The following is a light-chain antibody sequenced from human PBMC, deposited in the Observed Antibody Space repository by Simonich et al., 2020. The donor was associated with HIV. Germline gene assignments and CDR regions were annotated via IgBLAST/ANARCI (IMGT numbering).Light chain of an antibody. CDR3: QQYYSTPWT. CDR1: QNILYNSNNKNY. Sequence: DIVMTQSPDSLAVSLGERATINCKSSQNILYNSNNKNYLAWYQPKPGQPPKLLIYWTSTRESGVPDRFSGSGSGTDFTLTISSLQAEDVAVYYCQQYYSTPWTFGQGTKVEIK. CDR2: WTS. J-gene: IGKJ1*01. V-gene: IGKV4-1*01.